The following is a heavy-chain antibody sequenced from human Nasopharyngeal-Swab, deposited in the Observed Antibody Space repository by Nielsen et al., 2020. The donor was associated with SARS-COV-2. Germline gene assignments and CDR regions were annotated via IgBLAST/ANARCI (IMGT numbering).Heavy chain of an antibody. D-gene: IGHD6-13*01. CDR3: AKDAVRHSTASSSWCNWFDP. CDR1: GFTFDDYA. V-gene: IGHV3-9*01. CDR2: ISWNSGSI. J-gene: IGHJ5*02. Sequence: SLKISCAASGFTFDDYAMHWVRQAPGKGLEWVSGISWNSGSIGYADSVKGRFTISRDNAKNSLYLQMNSLRAEDTALYYCAKDAVRHSTASSSWCNWFDPWGQGTLVTVSS.